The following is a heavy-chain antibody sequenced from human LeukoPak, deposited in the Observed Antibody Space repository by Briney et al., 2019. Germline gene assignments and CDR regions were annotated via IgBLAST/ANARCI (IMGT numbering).Heavy chain of an antibody. CDR3: AGLPGYSSSWSKFYYMDV. J-gene: IGHJ6*03. D-gene: IGHD6-13*01. CDR2: IYYSGST. Sequence: PSETLSLTCTVSGGSISSSSYYWGWIRQPPGKGLERIGSIYYSGSTYYNPSLKSRVTISVDTSKNQFSLKLSSVTAADTAVYYCAGLPGYSSSWSKFYYMDVWGKGTTVTVSS. V-gene: IGHV4-39*01. CDR1: GGSISSSSYY.